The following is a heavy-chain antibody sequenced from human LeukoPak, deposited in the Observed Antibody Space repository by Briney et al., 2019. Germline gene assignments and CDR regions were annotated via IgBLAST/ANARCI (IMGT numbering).Heavy chain of an antibody. D-gene: IGHD1-26*01. Sequence: GGSLRLSCAASGFTFENYWMIWVRQAPGKGLKWVAHIKEGGSEKYYADSVEGRFTISRDNAKNSLYLEMNGLRVEDTAVYYCARGGSRGSLDNWGQGALVTVSS. CDR1: GFTFENYW. CDR2: IKEGGSEK. J-gene: IGHJ4*02. V-gene: IGHV3-7*04. CDR3: ARGGSRGSLDN.